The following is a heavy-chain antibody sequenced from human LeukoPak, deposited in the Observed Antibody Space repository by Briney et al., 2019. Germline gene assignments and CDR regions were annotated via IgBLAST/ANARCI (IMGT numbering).Heavy chain of an antibody. J-gene: IGHJ4*02. D-gene: IGHD5-12*01. CDR1: GFTFSSYS. CDR3: ASERGYSGYDNFDY. Sequence: GGSLRLSCAASGFTFSSYSMNWVRQAPGKGLEWVSSISSSSYIYYADSVKGRFTISRDNAKNSLYLQMNSLRAEDTAVYYCASERGYSGYDNFDYRGQGTLVTVSS. CDR2: ISSSSYI. V-gene: IGHV3-21*01.